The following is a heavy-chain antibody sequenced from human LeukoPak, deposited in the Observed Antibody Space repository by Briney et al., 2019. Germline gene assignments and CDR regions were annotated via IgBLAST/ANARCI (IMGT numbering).Heavy chain of an antibody. CDR2: IYYSVST. CDR1: GGSISSYY. J-gene: IGHJ4*02. CDR3: ARLVEAAGPFDY. Sequence: SETLSLTCTVSGGSISSYYWSWIRQPPGKGLEWIGYIYYSVSTNYNPSLKGRVTISVDTSKNQFSLKLSSVTAADTAVYYCARLVEAAGPFDYWGQGTLVTVSS. V-gene: IGHV4-59*01. D-gene: IGHD6-13*01.